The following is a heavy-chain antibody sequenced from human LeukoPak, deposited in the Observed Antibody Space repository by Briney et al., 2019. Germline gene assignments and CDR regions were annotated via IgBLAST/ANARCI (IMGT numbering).Heavy chain of an antibody. CDR3: AKWQNNNSGFDL. CDR1: ELTFTTYC. D-gene: IGHD5-12*01. J-gene: IGHJ5*02. Sequence: PGGSLRLSCEASELTFTTYCMHWVRQAPGKGLEWVAFIPYDASNEYYADSVKVRFTISRDNSKNTLYLQMNSLRAEDTAVYYCAKWQNNNSGFDLWGQRSGVTVSS. V-gene: IGHV3-30*02. CDR2: IPYDASNE.